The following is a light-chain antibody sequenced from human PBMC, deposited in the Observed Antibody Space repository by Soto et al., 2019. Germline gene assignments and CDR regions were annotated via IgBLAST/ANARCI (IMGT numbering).Light chain of an antibody. J-gene: IGLJ1*01. CDR3: SSYTTVGSPYV. CDR1: SSDVGRFNY. Sequence: QSALTQPASVSGSPGQSITISCTGTSSDVGRFNYVSWYPHHPGKAPKLIIYEVTIRPSGVSSRFSGSKSGYTASLTISGLLAEDEADYYCSSYTTVGSPYVFGSGTKLTVL. CDR2: EVT. V-gene: IGLV2-14*01.